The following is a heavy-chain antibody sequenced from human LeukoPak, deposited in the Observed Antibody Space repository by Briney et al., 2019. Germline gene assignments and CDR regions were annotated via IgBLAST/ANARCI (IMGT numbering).Heavy chain of an antibody. Sequence: GGSLRLSCAASGFTFSNAWMSWVRQAPGKGLEWVGRIKSKTDGGTTDYAAPVKDRFTISRDDSKNTLYLQMNSLKTEDTAVYYCTTDGLAVAGTGDYWGRGTLVTVSS. V-gene: IGHV3-15*01. CDR1: GFTFSNAW. J-gene: IGHJ4*02. CDR2: IKSKTDGGTT. D-gene: IGHD6-19*01. CDR3: TTDGLAVAGTGDY.